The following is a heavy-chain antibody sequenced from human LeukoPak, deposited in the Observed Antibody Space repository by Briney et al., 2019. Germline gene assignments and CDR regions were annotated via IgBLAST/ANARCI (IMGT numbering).Heavy chain of an antibody. CDR1: GFNVSANY. Sequence: PGGSLRLSCEVSGFNVSANYLSWVRQAPGKGLEWVSAIYSGGSTYYADSVKGRFTISRDNSKNTLYLQMSSLRAEDTAVYYCARGSLGSGYYYFDYWGQGTLVTVSS. D-gene: IGHD3-22*01. CDR3: ARGSLGSGYYYFDY. CDR2: IYSGGST. V-gene: IGHV3-53*01. J-gene: IGHJ4*02.